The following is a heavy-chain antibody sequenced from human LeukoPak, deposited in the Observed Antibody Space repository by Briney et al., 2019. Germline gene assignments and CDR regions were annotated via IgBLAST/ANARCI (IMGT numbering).Heavy chain of an antibody. CDR3: ASYYYGSGSYYNAGALDI. CDR1: GYTFSSYA. CDR2: ISGYNGNT. D-gene: IGHD3-10*01. V-gene: IGHV1-18*01. J-gene: IGHJ3*02. Sequence: GASVKVSCKASGYTFSSYAVTWVRQAPGQGLEWMGWISGYNGNTNYAQKVQGGVSMTTDTTTSTAYMELRSLRSDDAAVYYCASYYYGSGSYYNAGALDIWGQGTMVTVSA.